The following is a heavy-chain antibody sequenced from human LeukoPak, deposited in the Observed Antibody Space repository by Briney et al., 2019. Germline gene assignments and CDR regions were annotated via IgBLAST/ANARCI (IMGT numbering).Heavy chain of an antibody. Sequence: SETLSLTCAVYGGSFSGYYWSWIRQPPGKGLEWIGEINHSGSTNYNPSLKSRVTISVDTSKNQFSLKLSSVTAADTAVYYCAGCVSGSCGYWGQGTLVTVSS. J-gene: IGHJ4*02. CDR2: INHSGST. V-gene: IGHV4-34*01. D-gene: IGHD1-26*01. CDR3: AGCVSGSCGY. CDR1: GGSFSGYY.